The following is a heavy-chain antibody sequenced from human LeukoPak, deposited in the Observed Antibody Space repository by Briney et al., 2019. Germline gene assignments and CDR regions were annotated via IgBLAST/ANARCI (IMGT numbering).Heavy chain of an antibody. D-gene: IGHD3-10*01. CDR1: GDTIRRAGDY. CDR3: ARGSYFGDNYYKGTDH. V-gene: IGHV4-31*03. CDR2: IHNNGNT. Sequence: SETLSLTCTVSGDTIRRAGDYWTWIRLRPGKGLEWIGYIHNNGNTYYNPSLGSRVTMSLDMSQNQFSLNLISLTADDTAVYFCARGSYFGDNYYKGTDHWGRGTLVIVSS. J-gene: IGHJ4*02.